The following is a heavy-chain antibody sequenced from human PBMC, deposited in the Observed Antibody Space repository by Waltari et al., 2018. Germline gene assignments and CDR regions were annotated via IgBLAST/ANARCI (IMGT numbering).Heavy chain of an antibody. Sequence: EMQLLESGGGLVQPGGSLRLSCAASGFTFSSYAMSWVRQAPGKGLEWVSAISGSGGSTYYADSVKGRFTISRDNSKNTLYLQMNSLRAEDTAVYYCAKDGSKVVTYWYFDLWGRGTLVTVSS. J-gene: IGHJ2*01. V-gene: IGHV3-23*01. CDR3: AKDGSKVVTYWYFDL. CDR2: ISGSGGST. D-gene: IGHD2-21*02. CDR1: GFTFSSYA.